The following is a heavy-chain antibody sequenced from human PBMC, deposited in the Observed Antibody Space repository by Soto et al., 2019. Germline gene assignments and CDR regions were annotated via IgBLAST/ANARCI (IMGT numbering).Heavy chain of an antibody. D-gene: IGHD2-8*01. Sequence: EVQLVQSGAEVKKPGESLKISCKGSGYSFTSYWIGWVRQMPGKGLEWMGIIYPGDSDTRYSPSFQVQVTISADKSISTAYLQWSSLKASDTAMYYCARAHCTNGVFYSAWPDYFDYWGQGTLVTVAS. CDR2: IYPGDSDT. CDR1: GYSFTSYW. V-gene: IGHV5-51*01. CDR3: ARAHCTNGVFYSAWPDYFDY. J-gene: IGHJ4*02.